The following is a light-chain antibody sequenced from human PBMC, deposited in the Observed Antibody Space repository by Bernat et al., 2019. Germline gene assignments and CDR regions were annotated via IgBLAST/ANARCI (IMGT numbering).Light chain of an antibody. Sequence: DIQMTQSPSSLSASVGDRVTITCRASQGIRNYVAWYQQKPGKVPKLLIYGASTLQPGVPSRFSGSGSGTDFTLTISSLQPEDVATYYCQKYDSGPQTFGQGTKVEIK. J-gene: IGKJ1*01. CDR3: QKYDSGPQT. CDR2: GAS. V-gene: IGKV1-27*01. CDR1: QGIRNY.